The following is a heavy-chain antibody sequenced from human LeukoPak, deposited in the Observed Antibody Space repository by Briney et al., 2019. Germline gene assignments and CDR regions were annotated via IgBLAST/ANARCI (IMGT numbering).Heavy chain of an antibody. CDR3: SRQFRDQGFDP. CDR2: INHSGST. CDR1: GGSFSGYY. V-gene: IGHV4-34*01. D-gene: IGHD2-2*01. J-gene: IGHJ5*02. Sequence: SESLSLTCAVYGGSFSGYYWSCIRQPPGKGLEWIGEINHSGSTKYTPSLKTRVTISVDTSKNQFSLKVSSVTAADTAVYYCSRQFRDQGFDPWGQGTLVTVSS.